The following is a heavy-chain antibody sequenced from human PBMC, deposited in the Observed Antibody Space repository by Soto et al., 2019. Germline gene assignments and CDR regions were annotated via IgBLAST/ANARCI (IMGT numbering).Heavy chain of an antibody. CDR1: GGSIRSGDYS. CDR2: IYNSGIT. J-gene: IGHJ5*02. Sequence: PSETLSLTCPVSGGSIRSGDYSWSCVRQSPGKGLEWIGHIYNSGITYYNPSLKSRVVISIDTSRNQFSLRLNSLTAADRAVYFCARGVTVFGLVSRFWFDPWGQGTVVTVSS. D-gene: IGHD3-3*01. V-gene: IGHV4-30-4*01. CDR3: ARGVTVFGLVSRFWFDP.